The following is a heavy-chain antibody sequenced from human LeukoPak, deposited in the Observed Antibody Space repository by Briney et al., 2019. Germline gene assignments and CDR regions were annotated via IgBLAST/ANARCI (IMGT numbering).Heavy chain of an antibody. CDR2: IDTDEGST. V-gene: IGHV3-74*01. CDR1: GFTFSSYW. J-gene: IGHJ4*02. Sequence: GGSLRLSCAASGFTFSSYWMHGVRQAPGKGLVWVSRIDTDEGSTSYADSVKGRFTISRDNAKITLYLQMNSLRAEDTAVYYCARDGSLPDYWGQGTLVTVSS. CDR3: ARDGSLPDY.